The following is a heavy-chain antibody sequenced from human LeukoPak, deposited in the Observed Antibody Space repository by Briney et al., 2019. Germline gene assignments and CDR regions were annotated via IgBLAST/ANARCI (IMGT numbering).Heavy chain of an antibody. CDR3: AKGHSAHGTGFDC. CDR1: GGSISSSSYY. V-gene: IGHV3-23*01. J-gene: IGHJ4*02. CDR2: ISGSGDTT. D-gene: IGHD1-1*01. Sequence: ETLSLTCTVSGGSISSSSYYWGWIRQPPGKGLEWVSAISGSGDTTYFADSVKGRFTISRDNFKNTLCVQMNSLRVEDTAVYYCAKGHSAHGTGFDCWGQGTLVIVSS.